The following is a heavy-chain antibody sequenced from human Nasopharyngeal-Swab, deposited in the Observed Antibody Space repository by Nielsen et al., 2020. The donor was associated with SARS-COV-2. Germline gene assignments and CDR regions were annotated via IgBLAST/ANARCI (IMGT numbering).Heavy chain of an antibody. CDR2: IYYSGST. Sequence: SETLSLTCTVSGGSISSSYWSWIRQPPGKGLEWIGYIYYSGSTNYNPSLKSRVTISVDTSKNQFSLKLSSVTAADTAVYYCARHTVATPISHYFDYWGQGTLVTVSS. J-gene: IGHJ4*02. V-gene: IGHV4-59*08. CDR3: ARHTVATPISHYFDY. CDR1: GGSISSSY. D-gene: IGHD4-17*01.